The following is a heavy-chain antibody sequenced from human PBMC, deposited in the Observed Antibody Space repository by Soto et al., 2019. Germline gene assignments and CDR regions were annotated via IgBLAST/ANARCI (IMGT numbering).Heavy chain of an antibody. V-gene: IGHV1-69*12. CDR1: GGSFSNYA. Sequence: QVQLVQSGAEVRKPGSSVKVSCKTSGGSFSNYAISWVRQAPGQGLEWMGGIIPLFGTPDYAQRFKGRVTMIGDESTSTAYMELKRLRPEDTAVYFCARWGTDCGGDCSVWYYYGMDVWGQGTTVTVSS. J-gene: IGHJ6*02. D-gene: IGHD2-21*02. CDR3: ARWGTDCGGDCSVWYYYGMDV. CDR2: IIPLFGTP.